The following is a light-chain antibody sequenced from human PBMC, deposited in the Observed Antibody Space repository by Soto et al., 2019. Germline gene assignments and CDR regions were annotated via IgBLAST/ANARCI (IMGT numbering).Light chain of an antibody. Sequence: DIVLTQSPATLYLSPGDRATLSCRASQSINFYLAWYQQKPGQSPRLLIYDASKRATGIPVRFSGSGSGTDFTLTITSLEPDDFAIYYCQQRSDWPPLTFGGGTKVEIK. CDR1: QSINFY. CDR3: QQRSDWPPLT. CDR2: DAS. J-gene: IGKJ4*01. V-gene: IGKV3-11*01.